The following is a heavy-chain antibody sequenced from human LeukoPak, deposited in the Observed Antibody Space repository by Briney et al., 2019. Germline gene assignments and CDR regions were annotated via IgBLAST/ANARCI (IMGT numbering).Heavy chain of an antibody. CDR1: GYTFTSYG. CDR2: ISAYNGNT. Sequence: ASVKVSCKASGYTFTSYGISWVRQAPGQGLEWMGWISAYNGNTNYAQKLQGRVTMTTDTSTSTAYMELRSLRSDDTAVYYCARDLRDGYNCYSCWHAFDIWGQGTMVTVSS. CDR3: ARDLRDGYNCYSCWHAFDI. V-gene: IGHV1-18*01. J-gene: IGHJ3*02. D-gene: IGHD5-24*01.